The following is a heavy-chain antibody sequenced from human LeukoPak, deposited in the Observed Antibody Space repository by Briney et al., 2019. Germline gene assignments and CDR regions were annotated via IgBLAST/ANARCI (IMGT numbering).Heavy chain of an antibody. CDR1: GFIFNNYA. Sequence: GGSLRLSCAGSGFIFNNYAMHWVRQPPGKGLEWVSGISWNSGSIDYADSVKGRFTISRNNAKNSLYLQMNSLRVEDTAFYYCAKDNRRHYTSGPNPDSLHWGQGALVTVSS. V-gene: IGHV3-9*01. CDR3: AKDNRRHYTSGPNPDSLH. J-gene: IGHJ4*02. CDR2: ISWNSGSI. D-gene: IGHD6-19*01.